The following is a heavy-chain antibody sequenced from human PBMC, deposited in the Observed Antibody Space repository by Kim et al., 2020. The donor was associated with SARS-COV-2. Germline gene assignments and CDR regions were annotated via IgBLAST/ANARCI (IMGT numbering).Heavy chain of an antibody. D-gene: IGHD3-22*01. CDR1: GGTFSSYA. J-gene: IGHJ4*02. Sequence: SVKVSCKASGGTFSSYAISWVRQAPGQGLEWMGGNITIFGTANYAQKFQGRVTITADESTSTAYMELSILRSEDTAVYYCARALSGYYYLFDYWGQGTLVTVSS. CDR3: ARALSGYYYLFDY. CDR2: NITIFGTA. V-gene: IGHV1-69*13.